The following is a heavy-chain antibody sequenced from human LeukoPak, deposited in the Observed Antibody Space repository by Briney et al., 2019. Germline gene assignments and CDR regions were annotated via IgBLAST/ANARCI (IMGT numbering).Heavy chain of an antibody. Sequence: GRSLRLSCAASGFSFRNYAMNWVRQAPGKGLEWVSTISHDGSSQYYAESVKGRFTISRYNLRNTHYLQMNSLRPKDTAVYFCAAGGSGPIWYFDLWGRGTLLTVSS. CDR1: GFSFRNYA. J-gene: IGHJ2*01. D-gene: IGHD3-10*01. V-gene: IGHV3-30*04. CDR3: AAGGSGPIWYFDL. CDR2: ISHDGSSQ.